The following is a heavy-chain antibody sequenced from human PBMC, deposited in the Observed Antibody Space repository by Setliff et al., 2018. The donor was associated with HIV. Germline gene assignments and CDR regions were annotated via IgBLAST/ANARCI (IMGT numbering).Heavy chain of an antibody. J-gene: IGHJ4*02. CDR3: ARSSRGSLRDLDY. CDR1: GGSISNYY. Sequence: PSETLSLTCTVSGGSISNYYWSWIRQPPGKGLEWIGCGYYSGITHYDPSLKSRVSISVVASKNLFSLRLNSVTVADTAVYFCARSSRGSLRDLDYWGPGTLVTVSS. D-gene: IGHD2-21*02. V-gene: IGHV4-59*08. CDR2: GYYSGIT.